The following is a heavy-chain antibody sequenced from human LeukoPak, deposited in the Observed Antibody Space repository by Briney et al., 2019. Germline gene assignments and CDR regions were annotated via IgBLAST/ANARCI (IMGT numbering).Heavy chain of an antibody. J-gene: IGHJ4*02. CDR1: GGSISSYY. Sequence: SETLSLTCTVSGGSISSYYWSWIRQPPGKGLEWIGYIYYSGSTNYNPSLKSRVTISVDTSKNQFSLKLSSVTAADTAVYYCARDYGILTGYSDWGQGTLVTVSS. D-gene: IGHD3-9*01. CDR2: IYYSGST. V-gene: IGHV4-59*01. CDR3: ARDYGILTGYSD.